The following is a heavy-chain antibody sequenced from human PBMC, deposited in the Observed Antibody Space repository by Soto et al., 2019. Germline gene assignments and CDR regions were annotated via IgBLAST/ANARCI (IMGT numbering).Heavy chain of an antibody. D-gene: IGHD6-6*01. CDR3: ARRARPDFYYMDV. CDR1: GVTLSGYA. V-gene: IGHV3-64*01. J-gene: IGHJ6*03. CDR2: ISSNGVGT. Sequence: EVQLAESGGGLAQPGGSLRLPCAASGVTLSGYAMDWVRQAPGKGLEYVSGISSNGVGTYYVNSVQGRFTISRDNSKNTVYLHMGSLSPEDMAVYYCARRARPDFYYMDVWGNGTTVTVSS.